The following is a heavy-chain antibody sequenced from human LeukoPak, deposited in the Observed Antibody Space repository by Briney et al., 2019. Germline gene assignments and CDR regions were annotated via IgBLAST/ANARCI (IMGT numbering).Heavy chain of an antibody. J-gene: IGHJ4*02. CDR1: GFTFSTHD. CDR3: ARGHTAGNSWNYFDY. D-gene: IGHD5-18*01. CDR2: IRYDGSHE. Sequence: GGSLRLSCGASGFTFSTHDMHWVRQAPGKGLEWVAFIRYDGSHEYYADSVKGRFTISRDNAKNSLYLQMNSLRAEDTAVYYCARGHTAGNSWNYFDYWGQGTLVTVSS. V-gene: IGHV3-30*02.